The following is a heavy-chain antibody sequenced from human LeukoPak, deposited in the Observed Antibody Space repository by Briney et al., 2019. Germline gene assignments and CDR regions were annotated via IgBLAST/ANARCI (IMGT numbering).Heavy chain of an antibody. CDR1: GFTFDDYG. Sequence: PGGSLRLSCAASGFTFDDYGMSWVRQAPGKGLEWVSGINWNGGSTGYADSVKGRFTISRDNAKNSLYLQMNSLRAEDTALYHCARYPTGGAIYLYAFDIWGQGTMVTVSS. J-gene: IGHJ3*02. V-gene: IGHV3-20*01. D-gene: IGHD1-26*01. CDR2: INWNGGST. CDR3: ARYPTGGAIYLYAFDI.